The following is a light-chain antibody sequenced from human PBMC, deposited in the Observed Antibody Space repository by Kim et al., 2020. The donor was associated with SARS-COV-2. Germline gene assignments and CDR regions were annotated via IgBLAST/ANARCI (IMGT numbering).Light chain of an antibody. CDR2: GAS. CDR1: QSISDS. CDR3: QQSYTAPRT. V-gene: IGKV1-39*01. Sequence: VSFGDRVTITCRASQSISDSLNWYQQRPGKAPKRLIYGASTLHGGVPSRFSGSVSGTDFTLTISSLQPEDFSTYYCQQSYTAPRTFGQGTKVDIK. J-gene: IGKJ1*01.